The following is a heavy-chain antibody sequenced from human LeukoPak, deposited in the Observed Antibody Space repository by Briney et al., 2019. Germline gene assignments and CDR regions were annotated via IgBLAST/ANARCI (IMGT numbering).Heavy chain of an antibody. CDR1: GGSFSGYY. V-gene: IGHV4-34*01. J-gene: IGHJ4*02. Sequence: SETLSLTCAVYGGSFSGYYWSWIRQPPGKGLEWIGEINHSGSTNYNPSLKSRVTISVDTSKNQFSLKLSSVTAADTAVYYCAREDRQLGLDHWGQGTLVTVSS. CDR2: INHSGST. D-gene: IGHD1-1*01. CDR3: AREDRQLGLDH.